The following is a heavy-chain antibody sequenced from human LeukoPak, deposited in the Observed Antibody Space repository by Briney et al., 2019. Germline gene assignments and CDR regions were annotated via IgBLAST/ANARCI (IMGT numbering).Heavy chain of an antibody. CDR1: GYSFPIYW. CDR2: IYPCDSDT. Sequence: GESLKTSCKGSGYSFPIYWIGWGRQMPGKGLEWRGVIYPCDSDTRYSPSFQGQVTISADKSISTAYLQWSSLKASDTAMYYCARHRDYGDYGDYWGQGTLVTVSS. V-gene: IGHV5-51*01. J-gene: IGHJ4*02. D-gene: IGHD4-17*01. CDR3: ARHRDYGDYGDY.